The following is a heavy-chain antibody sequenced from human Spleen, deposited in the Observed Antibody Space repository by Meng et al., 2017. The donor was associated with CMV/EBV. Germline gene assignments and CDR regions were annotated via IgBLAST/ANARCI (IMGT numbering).Heavy chain of an antibody. CDR3: ARNYYGSESYFT. D-gene: IGHD3-10*01. CDR1: GGSVSSGSSY. Sequence: SETLSLTCTVSGGSVSSGSSYWSWIRQPPGKGLEYIGYVYYRGSTNYNPSLKSRVTISVDTSKNQFSLKLSSVTAADTAVYYCARNYYGSESYFTWGQGTLVTVSS. J-gene: IGHJ4*02. V-gene: IGHV4-61*01. CDR2: VYYRGST.